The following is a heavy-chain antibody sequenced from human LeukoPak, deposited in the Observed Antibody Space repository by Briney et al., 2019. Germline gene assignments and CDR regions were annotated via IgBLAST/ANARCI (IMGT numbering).Heavy chain of an antibody. V-gene: IGHV4-59*01. D-gene: IGHD6-19*01. Sequence: PSETLSLTCTVSGDSISSFYWSWLRQPPGKGLEGTAFFYNSGSTNYNPSLKSRVTISADTSKNQFSLRLSSVTAADTALYYCAKMGYSTGWLPRAAFDIWGQGTMVTVSS. CDR1: GDSISSFY. CDR2: FYNSGST. CDR3: AKMGYSTGWLPRAAFDI. J-gene: IGHJ3*02.